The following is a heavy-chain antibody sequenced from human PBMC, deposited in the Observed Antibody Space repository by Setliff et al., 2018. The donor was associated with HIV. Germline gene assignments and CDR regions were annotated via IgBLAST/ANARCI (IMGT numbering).Heavy chain of an antibody. J-gene: IGHJ4*02. D-gene: IGHD5-18*01. CDR2: IHYSGTT. CDR1: GGSISSSGYY. V-gene: IGHV4-31*03. Sequence: PSETLSLTCSVSGGSISSSGYYWSWIRQHPGKGLEWLGYIHYSGTTYYSPSLESRLTISIDTAENQFSLLLKSLTAADTAVYFWARASRGYESRGLLDFGGPGMLVTVSS. CDR3: ARASRGYESRGLLDF.